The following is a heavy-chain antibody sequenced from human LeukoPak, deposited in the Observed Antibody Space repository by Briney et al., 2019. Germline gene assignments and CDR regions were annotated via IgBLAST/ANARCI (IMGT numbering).Heavy chain of an antibody. J-gene: IGHJ4*02. CDR1: GFTFSSYS. Sequence: GGSLRLSCAASGFTFSSYSMNWVRQAPGKGLEWVSSISSSSNYIYYADSVKGRVTISRDNAKNSYYLEMNSLVAEDTAVYYCARDPIAVVGGGSFDYWGQGILVTVSS. V-gene: IGHV3-21*01. D-gene: IGHD6-19*01. CDR3: ARDPIAVVGGGSFDY. CDR2: ISSSSNYI.